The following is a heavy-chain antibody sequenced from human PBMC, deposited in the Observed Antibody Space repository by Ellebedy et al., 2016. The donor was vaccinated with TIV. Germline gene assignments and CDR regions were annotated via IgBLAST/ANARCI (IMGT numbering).Heavy chain of an antibody. D-gene: IGHD3-9*01. Sequence: MPSETLSLTCTVSGGSISSYYWSWIRQPAGKGLEWIGYIYYSGSTNYNPSLKSRVTISVDTSKNQFSLKLSSVTAADTAVYYCARGRYFDWLLHENSYFDYWGQGTLVTVSS. J-gene: IGHJ4*02. CDR1: GGSISSYY. V-gene: IGHV4-59*01. CDR2: IYYSGST. CDR3: ARGRYFDWLLHENSYFDY.